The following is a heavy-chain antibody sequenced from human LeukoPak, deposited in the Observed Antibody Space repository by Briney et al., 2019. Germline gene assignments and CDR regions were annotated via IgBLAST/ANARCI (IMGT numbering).Heavy chain of an antibody. CDR3: ATGHGSGNVDY. Sequence: ASVKVSCKASGYTFTGYYMHWVRQAPGKGLEWMGGFDPEDGETIYAQKFQGRVTMTEDTSTDTAYMELSSLRSEDTAVCYCATGHGSGNVDYWGQGTLVTVSS. V-gene: IGHV1-24*01. J-gene: IGHJ4*02. CDR1: GYTFTGYY. CDR2: FDPEDGET. D-gene: IGHD3-10*01.